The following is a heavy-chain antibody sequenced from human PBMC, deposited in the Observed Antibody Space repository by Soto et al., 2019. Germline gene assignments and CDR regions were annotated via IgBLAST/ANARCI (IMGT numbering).Heavy chain of an antibody. V-gene: IGHV4-4*02. Sequence: QVQLQESGPGLVKPSETLSLTCAVFGDSISSDKWWSWVRQPPGKGLEWIGEIHHWKSTNYNPSRKSRVTISVDKSKNQFSLNLNSVTAADTAMYFCTRGGDWAFDYWGQGTLVTVSS. CDR2: IHHWKST. D-gene: IGHD2-21*02. CDR3: TRGGDWAFDY. J-gene: IGHJ4*02. CDR1: GDSISSDKW.